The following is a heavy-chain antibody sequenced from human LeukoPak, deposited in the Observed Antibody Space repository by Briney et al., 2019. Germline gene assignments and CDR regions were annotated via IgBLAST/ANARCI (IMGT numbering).Heavy chain of an antibody. D-gene: IGHD1-26*01. CDR1: GFTFGSYA. Sequence: PGGSLRLSCAASGFTFGSYAMRWVRQAPGKGLEWVSAISGSGGSTYYADSVKGRFTISRDNSKNTLYLQMNSLRAEDTAVYYCAKDFVGAPTLDYWGQGTLVTVSS. J-gene: IGHJ4*02. CDR2: ISGSGGST. CDR3: AKDFVGAPTLDY. V-gene: IGHV3-23*01.